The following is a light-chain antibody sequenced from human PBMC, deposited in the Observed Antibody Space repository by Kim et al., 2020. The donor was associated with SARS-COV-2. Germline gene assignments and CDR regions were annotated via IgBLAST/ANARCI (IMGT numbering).Light chain of an antibody. V-gene: IGLV2-8*01. J-gene: IGLJ2*01. CDR1: RSDVGAYNN. Sequence: PGQSVTISCTGTRSDVGAYNNVSWNQQHPGKAPRILIYDVTKRPSGVPDRFSGSKSGNTASLTGSGLQPDDEADYYCSSYAGGKVIFGGGTADRP. CDR2: DVT. CDR3: SSYAGGKVI.